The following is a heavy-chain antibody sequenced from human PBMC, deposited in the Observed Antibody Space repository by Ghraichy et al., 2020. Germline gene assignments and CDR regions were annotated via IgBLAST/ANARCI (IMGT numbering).Heavy chain of an antibody. Sequence: ASVKVSCKSSGYTLIIDAITWVRQVPGQRLEWMGWISPYFRNTTYAQRFQGRVTMTTDTSTSTAYMELTSLRSDDTAVYYCARVKTYDSSGEDYYYGLDVWGQGTTVTVSS. J-gene: IGHJ6*02. CDR3: ARVKTYDSSGEDYYYGLDV. CDR1: GYTLIIDA. V-gene: IGHV1-18*04. D-gene: IGHD3-22*01. CDR2: ISPYFRNT.